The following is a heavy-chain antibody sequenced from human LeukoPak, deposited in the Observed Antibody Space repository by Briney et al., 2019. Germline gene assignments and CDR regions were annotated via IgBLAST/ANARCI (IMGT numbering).Heavy chain of an antibody. Sequence: SETLSLTCTVSGASISSYYWSWIRQPPEKGLEWIGYIYYSGSTRYNPSLKSRVTISVDTSKNQFSLKLSSVTAADTAVYYCARVGILRFPSNWFDPWGQGTLATVSS. V-gene: IGHV4-59*01. D-gene: IGHD3-3*01. CDR3: ARVGILRFPSNWFDP. J-gene: IGHJ5*02. CDR2: IYYSGST. CDR1: GASISSYY.